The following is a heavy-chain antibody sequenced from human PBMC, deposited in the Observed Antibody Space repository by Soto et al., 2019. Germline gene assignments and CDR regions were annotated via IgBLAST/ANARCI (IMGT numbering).Heavy chain of an antibody. CDR1: GFTFSSSW. Sequence: EVQLVESGGGLVQPGGSLRLSCAASGFTFSSSWMPWVRQAPGKGLVWVSRINSDGSRTNYADSVKGRFTISRDNAKNTLYLKMNSLRAENTALYYCARGPTGWYGYDYWGQGTLVTVSS. J-gene: IGHJ4*02. V-gene: IGHV3-74*01. CDR3: ARGPTGWYGYDY. D-gene: IGHD6-19*01. CDR2: INSDGSRT.